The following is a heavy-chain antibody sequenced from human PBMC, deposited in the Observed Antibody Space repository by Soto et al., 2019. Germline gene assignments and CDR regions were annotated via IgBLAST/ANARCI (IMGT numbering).Heavy chain of an antibody. V-gene: IGHV4-61*01. Sequence: SETLPLTCTVSGGSVSSGSYYWSWIRQPPGKGLEWIGYIYYSGSTNYNPSLKSRATISVDTSKNQFSLKLSSVTAADTAVYYCARALSGSDGEIAAWGQGT. J-gene: IGHJ4*02. D-gene: IGHD3-22*01. CDR2: IYYSGST. CDR1: GGSVSSGSYY. CDR3: ARALSGSDGEIAA.